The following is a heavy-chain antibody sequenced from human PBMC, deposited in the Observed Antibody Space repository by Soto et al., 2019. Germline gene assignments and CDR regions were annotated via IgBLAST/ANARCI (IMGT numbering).Heavy chain of an antibody. D-gene: IGHD7-27*01. J-gene: IGHJ4*02. CDR1: GYTFTGHY. V-gene: IGHV1-2*02. Sequence: ASVKVSCKASGYTFTGHYIHWVRQAPEQGPEWMGEISPESGDTRYAHKLQGRVTMTFDTSITTVYMELSNLSPDDTAVYYCGRGRTGELGVFYWGQGTLVTVSS. CDR3: GRGRTGELGVFY. CDR2: ISPESGDT.